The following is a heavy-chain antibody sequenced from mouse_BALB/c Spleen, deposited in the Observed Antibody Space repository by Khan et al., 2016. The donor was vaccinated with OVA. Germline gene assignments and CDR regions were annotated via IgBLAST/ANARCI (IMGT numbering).Heavy chain of an antibody. J-gene: IGHJ3*01. CDR2: ISSDGDYT. V-gene: IGHV5-9-3*01. Sequence: EVQVVESGGGLVKPGGSLKLSCAASGFTFSTYAMSWVRQTPEKRLEWVATISSDGDYTYYPDNVTGRFTISRDNAKNTLYLQMRSLRSEDTAMYYCARSPYGNFAYWGQGTLVTVSA. CDR1: GFTFSTYA. D-gene: IGHD2-1*01. CDR3: ARSPYGNFAY.